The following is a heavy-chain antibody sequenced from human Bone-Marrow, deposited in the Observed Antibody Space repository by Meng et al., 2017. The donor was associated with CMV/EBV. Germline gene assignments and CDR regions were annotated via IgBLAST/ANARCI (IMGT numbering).Heavy chain of an antibody. V-gene: IGHV3-21*01. J-gene: IGHJ6*02. CDR3: ASHYYYYYGMDV. CDR1: GFTFSDYA. CDR2: ISSSSSYI. Sequence: GGSLRLSCAASGFTFSDYAMSWVRQAPGKGLEWVSSISSSSSYIYYADSVKGRFTISRDNAKNSLYLQMNSLRAEDTAVYYCASHYYYYYGMDVWGQGTTVTVSS.